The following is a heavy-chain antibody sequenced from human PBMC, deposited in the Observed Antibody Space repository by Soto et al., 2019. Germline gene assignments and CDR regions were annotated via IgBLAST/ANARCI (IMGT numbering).Heavy chain of an antibody. Sequence: QVQLVQSGAEVKKPGSSVKLACKASGVTFSSYAFNWVRQAPGQGLEWMGGIIPIYGTADYAQKFQDRVTLNADESTSTAPMELRSLSAADTAVYYCATWPAMGVEGNQYYFDYWRQGTLVTVSS. CDR1: GVTFSSYA. V-gene: IGHV1-69*01. J-gene: IGHJ4*02. CDR2: IIPIYGTA. CDR3: ATWPAMGVEGNQYYFDY. D-gene: IGHD1-26*01.